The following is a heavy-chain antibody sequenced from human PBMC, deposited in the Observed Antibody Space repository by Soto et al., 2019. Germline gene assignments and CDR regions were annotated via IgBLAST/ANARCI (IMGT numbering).Heavy chain of an antibody. CDR2: IYPGDSDT. J-gene: IGHJ6*02. CDR3: ARXSSYDYYDSSGYYYYGMDV. V-gene: IGHV5-51*01. D-gene: IGHD3-22*01. CDR1: GYSFTIYW. Sequence: GKSLKISCKGSGYSFTIYWIGWVRQMPGKGLEWMGIIYPGDSDTRYSPSFQGQVTISADKSISTAYLQWSSLKASDTAMYYCARXSSYDYYDSSGYYYYGMDVWGQGTTVTVS.